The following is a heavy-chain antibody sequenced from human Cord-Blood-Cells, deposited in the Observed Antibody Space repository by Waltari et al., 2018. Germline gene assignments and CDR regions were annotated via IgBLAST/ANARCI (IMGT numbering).Heavy chain of an antibody. CDR2: INPNSGGT. D-gene: IGHD2-21*02. CDR3: ARAICGGDCYPLDGMDV. Sequence: QVQLVQSGAEVKKPGASVKVSCKASGYTFTGYYMHWVRQAPGQGLEWMGWINPNSGGTNYAQKFQGWVTMTRDTSISTAYMELSRLRSDDTAVYYCARAICGGDCYPLDGMDVWGQVTTVTVSS. J-gene: IGHJ6*02. CDR1: GYTFTGYY. V-gene: IGHV1-2*04.